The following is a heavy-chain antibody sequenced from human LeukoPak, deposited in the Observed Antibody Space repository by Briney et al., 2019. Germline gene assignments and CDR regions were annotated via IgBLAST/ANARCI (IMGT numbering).Heavy chain of an antibody. Sequence: GGSLRLSCAASGFTFSSYDMHWVRQAPGKGLEWVAVTSYDRINKYYGDSVKGRFTISRDNSKNTLYLQMNSLRAEDTAVYYCARELRGPYYGMDVWGQGTTVTVSS. CDR3: ARELRGPYYGMDV. CDR2: TSYDRINK. J-gene: IGHJ6*02. V-gene: IGHV3-30*03. CDR1: GFTFSSYD.